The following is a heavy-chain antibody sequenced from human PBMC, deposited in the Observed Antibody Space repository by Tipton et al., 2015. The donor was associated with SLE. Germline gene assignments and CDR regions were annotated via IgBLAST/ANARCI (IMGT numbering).Heavy chain of an antibody. Sequence: LRLSCAASGFTFRNYGMHWVRQAPGKGLEWVAFIRFDGNNKFYADSVKGRFTISRDNSRNTLFLEMNSLKTEDVAVYYCAKEIRGTATTPLDYWGQGSPVTVSS. CDR1: GFTFRNYG. J-gene: IGHJ4*02. D-gene: IGHD1-1*01. V-gene: IGHV3-30*02. CDR2: IRFDGNNK. CDR3: AKEIRGTATTPLDY.